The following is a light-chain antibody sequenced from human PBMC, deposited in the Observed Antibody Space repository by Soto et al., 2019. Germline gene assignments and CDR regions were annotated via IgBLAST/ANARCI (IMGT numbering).Light chain of an antibody. V-gene: IGLV2-14*01. CDR2: EVS. CDR3: SSYTTSSTHVV. CDR1: NSDVGTYNY. Sequence: QSALTQPRSVSGSPGQSVTISCTGTNSDVGTYNYVSWYQQHPGKAPKLMIYEVSNRPSGVSDRFSASKSGNTASLTISGLQAEDEADYYCSSYTTSSTHVVFGGGTKLTVL. J-gene: IGLJ2*01.